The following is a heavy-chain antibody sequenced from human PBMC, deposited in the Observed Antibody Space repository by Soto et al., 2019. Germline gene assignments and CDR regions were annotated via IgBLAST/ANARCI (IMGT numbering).Heavy chain of an antibody. CDR1: GGSISSGGYS. Sequence: QLQLQESGSGLVKPSQTLSLTCAVSGGSISSGGYSWSWIRQPPGKGLEWIGYFYHSGSTYSNPSLKRRVTISVDRSKNQFSLKLSSVTAAATAVYYCARAGGLGAVAADYWGQRTLVTVSS. CDR3: ARAGGLGAVAADY. CDR2: FYHSGST. J-gene: IGHJ4*02. D-gene: IGHD6-19*01. V-gene: IGHV4-30-2*01.